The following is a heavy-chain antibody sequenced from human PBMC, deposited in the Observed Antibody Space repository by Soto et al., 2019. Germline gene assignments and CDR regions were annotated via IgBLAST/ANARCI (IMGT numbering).Heavy chain of an antibody. CDR3: ARDGTYYCASRMDV. D-gene: IGHD3-10*01. CDR2: LHSGGDT. V-gene: IGHV3-53*04. J-gene: IGHJ6*02. Sequence: EVQLVESGGGLVQPGGSLRLSCAASGIPVSSNYMTWVRQAPGKGLEWVSVLHSGGDTYYANSVKGRFTISRHDSPNTLFLQMTTLTPEHTAVYYCARDGTYYCASRMDVWGPGTTVTVSS. CDR1: GIPVSSNY.